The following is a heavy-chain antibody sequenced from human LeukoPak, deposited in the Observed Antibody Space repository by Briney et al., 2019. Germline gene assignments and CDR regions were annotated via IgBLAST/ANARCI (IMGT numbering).Heavy chain of an antibody. J-gene: IGHJ4*02. CDR2: INSDGSST. D-gene: IGHD3-10*01. CDR3: ARRLLWFGEAFDY. V-gene: IGHV3-74*01. CDR1: GFAFSSCW. Sequence: GGSLRLSCAASGFAFSSCWMHWVRQAPGKGLVWVSRINSDGSSTIYADSVKGRFTISRDNAKNTMYLQMNSLRAEDTAVYYCARRLLWFGEAFDYWGQGTLVTVSS.